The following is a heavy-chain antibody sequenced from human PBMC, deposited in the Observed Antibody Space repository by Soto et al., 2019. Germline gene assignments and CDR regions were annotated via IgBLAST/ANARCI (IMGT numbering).Heavy chain of an antibody. CDR1: SASTKSSSCY. D-gene: IGHD1-26*01. V-gene: IGHV4-39*01. J-gene: IGHJ6*02. Sequence: AVTLSLTCFISSASTKSSSCYPASTRKTPGKGLEWIGSIYYSGSTYYNPSLKSRVTISVDTSKNQFSLKLSSVTAADTAVYYCASTPPRVGAAHSNYYYYGMDVWGQGTTVT. CDR2: IYYSGST. CDR3: ASTPPRVGAAHSNYYYYGMDV.